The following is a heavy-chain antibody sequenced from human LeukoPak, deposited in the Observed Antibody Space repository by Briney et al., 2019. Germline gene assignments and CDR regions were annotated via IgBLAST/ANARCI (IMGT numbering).Heavy chain of an antibody. J-gene: IGHJ4*02. CDR2: IWYDGSNK. CDR1: GFTFSSYG. Sequence: PGRSLRLSCAASGFTFSSYGMHWVRQAPGKGLEWAAVIWYDGSNKYYADSVKGRFTISRDNAKNSLYLQMNSLRGEDTAVYYCARDMGYCSSSNCYTYYLDYWGQGTLVTVSS. D-gene: IGHD2-2*01. V-gene: IGHV3-33*01. CDR3: ARDMGYCSSSNCYTYYLDY.